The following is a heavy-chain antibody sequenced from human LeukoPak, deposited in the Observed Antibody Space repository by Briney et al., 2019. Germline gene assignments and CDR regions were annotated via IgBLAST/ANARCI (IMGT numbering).Heavy chain of an antibody. CDR3: ARGPD. J-gene: IGHJ4*02. CDR1: GGSFSGHY. V-gene: IGHV4-34*01. Sequence: SETLSLTCAVYGGSFSGHYWGWIRQPPGKGLEWIGDINHRGSANYNPSLKSRVVLSVDTSKKQFSLRINSVTAADRAVYYCARGPDWGQGTLVIVSS. CDR2: INHRGSA.